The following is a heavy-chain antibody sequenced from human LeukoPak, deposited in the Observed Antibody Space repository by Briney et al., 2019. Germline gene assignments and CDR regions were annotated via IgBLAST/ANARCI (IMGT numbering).Heavy chain of an antibody. CDR1: GFTFSTYA. V-gene: IGHV3-23*01. CDR2: ISSSGGST. Sequence: PGGSLRLSCVASGFTFSTYAMSWVRQAPGKGLEWVSAISSSGGSTYYADSVKGRFTISRDNSKNTLYLQINSLRAEDTAVYYCARHSGRDSSCPWGQGTLVTVSS. J-gene: IGHJ4*02. D-gene: IGHD6-6*01. CDR3: ARHSGRDSSCP.